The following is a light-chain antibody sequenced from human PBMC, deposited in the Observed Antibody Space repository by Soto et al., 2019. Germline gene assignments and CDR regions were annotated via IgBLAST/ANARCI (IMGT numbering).Light chain of an antibody. CDR3: LLYYGGPWV. V-gene: IGLV7-43*01. CDR2: STS. CDR1: TGAVTSGYN. J-gene: IGLJ3*02. Sequence: QTVVTQEPSLTVSPGGTVTLTCASSTGAVTSGYNPNWFQQKPGQAPRALIYSTSNKHFWTHARFSGSLLGGKAALTLSGVQPEDEAEYYCLLYYGGPWVFGGGTKVTVL.